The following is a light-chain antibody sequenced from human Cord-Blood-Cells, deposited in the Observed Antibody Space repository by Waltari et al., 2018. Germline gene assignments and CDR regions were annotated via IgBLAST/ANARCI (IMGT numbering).Light chain of an antibody. Sequence: DIQMDQSRSSLSQSVGDRLTSTCRASQGISSDLNWYQQKPGKAPKLLIYAASSLHSGVPSRFSGSGSGTDFTLTISSLQPEDFAIYYCQQSYSTPLTFGGGTKVEIK. CDR3: QQSYSTPLT. CDR2: AAS. J-gene: IGKJ4*01. CDR1: QGISSD. V-gene: IGKV1-39*01.